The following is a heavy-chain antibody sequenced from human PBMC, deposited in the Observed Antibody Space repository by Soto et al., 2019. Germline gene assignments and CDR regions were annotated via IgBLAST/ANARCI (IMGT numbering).Heavy chain of an antibody. J-gene: IGHJ5*02. V-gene: IGHV3-21*01. D-gene: IGHD2-21*01. Sequence: EVQLVESGGGLVKPGGSLRLSCAASGFTFNTYDMNWVRQAPGKGLEWVSSITTSSAYIYYADSLKGRITISRDNAKNSRFLQMNSLSAEDTAVYYCVRSGTARLLRHSWFDTWGQGTLVTVSS. CDR1: GFTFNTYD. CDR2: ITTSSAYI. CDR3: VRSGTARLLRHSWFDT.